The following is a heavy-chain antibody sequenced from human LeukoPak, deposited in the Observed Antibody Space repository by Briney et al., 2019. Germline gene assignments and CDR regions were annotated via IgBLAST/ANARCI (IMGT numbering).Heavy chain of an antibody. V-gene: IGHV4-30-2*01. J-gene: IGHJ4*02. Sequence: SETLSLTCTVSGGSISSGGFYWSWIRQPPGKGLEWIGYIYHSGGTYYNPSLKSRVTISVDRSKNQFSLKLSSVTAADTAVYYCARGFSSGWFSPFDYWGQGTLVTVSS. CDR1: GGSISSGGFY. CDR3: ARGFSSGWFSPFDY. CDR2: IYHSGGT. D-gene: IGHD6-19*01.